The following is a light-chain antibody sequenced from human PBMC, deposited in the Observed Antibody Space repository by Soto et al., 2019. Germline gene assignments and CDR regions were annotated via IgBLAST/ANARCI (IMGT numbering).Light chain of an antibody. CDR2: YTS. Sequence: IVLTQSPATLSSSPCETATLSCRASQYVGTRLAWYQHKPGQAPRLLIYYTSNRATGIPARFSGSGSGTDFTLTISRLEPEDFAVYYCQQYGSSGTFGQGTKVDIK. CDR3: QQYGSSGT. V-gene: IGKV3-20*01. J-gene: IGKJ1*01. CDR1: QYVGTR.